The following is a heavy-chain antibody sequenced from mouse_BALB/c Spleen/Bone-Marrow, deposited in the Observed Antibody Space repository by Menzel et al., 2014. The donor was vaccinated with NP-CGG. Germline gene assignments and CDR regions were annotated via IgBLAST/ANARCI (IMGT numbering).Heavy chain of an antibody. J-gene: IGHJ3*01. CDR3: ARGGLWDGNYAWFAY. CDR1: GYTFTDYY. V-gene: IGHV1-19*01. Sequence: EVQLQQSGPELVKPGASVKMSCKASGYTFTDYYMDWVKQSHGESFEWIGRVNPYNGGTSYNQKFKGKATLTVDKSSSTAYMELNSLTSEDYAVYYCARGGLWDGNYAWFAYWGQGTLVTVSA. D-gene: IGHD2-1*01. CDR2: VNPYNGGT.